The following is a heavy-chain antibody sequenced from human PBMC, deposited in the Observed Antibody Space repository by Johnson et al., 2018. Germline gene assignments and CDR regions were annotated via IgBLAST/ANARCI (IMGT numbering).Heavy chain of an antibody. CDR1: GLSFSNAW. D-gene: IGHD2-15*01. V-gene: IGHV3-15*01. J-gene: IGHJ4*02. Sequence: VQLVESGGGLVNPGGSLRLSCAASGLSFSNAWMSWVRQAPGKGLEWVGRIKSKSAGETTDYAAPVRGRFIISRGDSRTTLYLQMNSLKPEDTAVYYCTPAPECSGSFCYNGFEYWSLGTLATVSS. CDR3: TPAPECSGSFCYNGFEY. CDR2: IKSKSAGETT.